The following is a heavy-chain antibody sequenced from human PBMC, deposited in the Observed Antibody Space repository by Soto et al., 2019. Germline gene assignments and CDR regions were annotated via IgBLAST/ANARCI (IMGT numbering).Heavy chain of an antibody. CDR1: GFTFSSYG. CDR3: AKDVGAAAGYYYYYGMDV. V-gene: IGHV3-30*18. D-gene: IGHD6-13*01. CDR2: ISYDGSNK. Sequence: QVQLVESGGGVVQPGRSLRLSCAASGFTFSSYGMHWVRQAPGKGLEWVAVISYDGSNKYYADSVKGRFTISRDNYKNTPYLQMNSLRAEDTAVYYCAKDVGAAAGYYYYYGMDVWGQGTTVTVSS. J-gene: IGHJ6*02.